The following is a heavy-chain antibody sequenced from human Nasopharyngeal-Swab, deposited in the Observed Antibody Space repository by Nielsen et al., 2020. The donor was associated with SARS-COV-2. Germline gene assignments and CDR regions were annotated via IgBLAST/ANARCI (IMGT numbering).Heavy chain of an antibody. Sequence: GESLKISCAASGFTFSSYWMHWVRHAPGKGLVWVSRINSDGSSTSYADSVKGRFTISRDNAKNTLYLQMNSLIAEDTAVYYCARGDIVVVIIDYWGQGTLVTVSS. V-gene: IGHV3-74*01. D-gene: IGHD3-22*01. J-gene: IGHJ4*02. CDR3: ARGDIVVVIIDY. CDR2: INSDGSST. CDR1: GFTFSSYW.